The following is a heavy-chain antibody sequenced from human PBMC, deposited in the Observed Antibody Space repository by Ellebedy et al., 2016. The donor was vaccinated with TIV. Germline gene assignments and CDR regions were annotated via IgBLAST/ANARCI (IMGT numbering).Heavy chain of an antibody. V-gene: IGHV3-53*01. J-gene: IGHJ4*02. CDR3: ARLRYFDRGPDY. CDR2: IYSGGST. D-gene: IGHD3-9*01. Sequence: GESLKISXAASGFTVSSNYMSWVRQAPGKGLEWVSVIYSGGSTYYADSVKGRFTISRDNSKNTLYLQMNSLRAEDTAVYYCARLRYFDRGPDYWGQGTLVTVSS. CDR1: GFTVSSNY.